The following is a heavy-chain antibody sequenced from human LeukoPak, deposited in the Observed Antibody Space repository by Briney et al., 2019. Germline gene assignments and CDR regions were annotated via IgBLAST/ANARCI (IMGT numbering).Heavy chain of an antibody. CDR1: GFTFSSYA. CDR2: ISGSGGST. J-gene: IGHJ3*02. D-gene: IGHD3-22*01. V-gene: IGHV3-23*01. Sequence: GGSLRLSCAASGFTFSSYAMSWVRQAPGKGLEWVSAISGSGGSTYYADSVKGRFTISRDNAKNSLYLQMNSLRAEDTAVYYCARKAYYYDSSGNYNDIGAFDIWGQGTMVTVSS. CDR3: ARKAYYYDSSGNYNDIGAFDI.